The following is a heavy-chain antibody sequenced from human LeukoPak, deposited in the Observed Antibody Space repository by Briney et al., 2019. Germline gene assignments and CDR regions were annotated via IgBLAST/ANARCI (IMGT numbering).Heavy chain of an antibody. CDR3: ARVTGYMIEDYFDY. J-gene: IGHJ4*02. Sequence: SSETLSLTCTVSGGSISSYYWSWIRQPPGKGLEWIGYIYYSGSTNYNPSLKSRVTISVDTSKNQFSLKLSSVTAADTAVYYCARVTGYMIEDYFDYWVQGTLVTVSS. CDR2: IYYSGST. CDR1: GGSISSYY. V-gene: IGHV4-59*01. D-gene: IGHD3-22*01.